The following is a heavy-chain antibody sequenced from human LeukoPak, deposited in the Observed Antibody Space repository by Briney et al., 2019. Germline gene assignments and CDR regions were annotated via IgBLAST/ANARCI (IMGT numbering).Heavy chain of an antibody. CDR1: GFTFSSYS. CDR3: AAPNWNDGDLHY. V-gene: IGHV3-21*01. Sequence: GGSLRLSCAASGFTFSSYSMNWVRQAPGKGLEWVSSISSSSSYIYYADSVKGRFTISRDNSKNTLYLQMNSLRAEDTAVYYCAAPNWNDGDLHYWGQGTLVTVSS. D-gene: IGHD1-1*01. J-gene: IGHJ4*02. CDR2: ISSSSSYI.